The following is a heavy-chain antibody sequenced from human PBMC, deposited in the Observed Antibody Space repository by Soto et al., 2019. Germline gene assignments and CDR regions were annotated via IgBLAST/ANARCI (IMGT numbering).Heavy chain of an antibody. V-gene: IGHV1-69*01. Sequence: QVQLVQSGAEVKKPGSSVKVSCKASGGTFSSYAISWVRQAPGQGLEWMGGIIPIFGTANYAQKFQGRVTITADESTSTAYMELSSLRSEDTAVHYCARGLRYCSGGSCYNWFDPWGQGTLVTVSS. J-gene: IGHJ5*02. CDR1: GGTFSSYA. CDR2: IIPIFGTA. D-gene: IGHD2-15*01. CDR3: ARGLRYCSGGSCYNWFDP.